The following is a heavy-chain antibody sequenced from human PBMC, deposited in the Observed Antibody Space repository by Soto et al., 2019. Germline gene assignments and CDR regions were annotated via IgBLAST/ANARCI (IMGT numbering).Heavy chain of an antibody. CDR3: XXXXXXXXXXXDX. V-gene: IGHV3-23*01. CDR1: GFTFSSYA. CDR2: ISGSGGST. J-gene: IGHJ4*02. Sequence: EVQLLESGGGLVQPGGSLRLSCAASGFTFSSYAMSWVXXXPXXXXEWVSAISGSGGSTYYADSVKGRFTISRDNSKXTLXLQXXXLXXEXXXXXXXXXXXXXXXXXXDXWGQGTLVTVSS.